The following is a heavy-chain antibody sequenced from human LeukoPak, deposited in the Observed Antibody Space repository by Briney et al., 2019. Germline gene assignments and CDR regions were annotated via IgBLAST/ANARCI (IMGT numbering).Heavy chain of an antibody. CDR1: GFTFSSYA. CDR2: ISYDGSNK. J-gene: IGHJ4*02. D-gene: IGHD3-3*01. Sequence: AGSLRLSCAASGFTFSSYAMHWVRQAPGKGLEWVALISYDGSNKYYADSVKGRFTISRDNSKNTLYLQMNSLRAEDTAVYYCASDMSYSGCYIDYWGQGTLVTVSS. CDR3: ASDMSYSGCYIDY. V-gene: IGHV3-30-3*01.